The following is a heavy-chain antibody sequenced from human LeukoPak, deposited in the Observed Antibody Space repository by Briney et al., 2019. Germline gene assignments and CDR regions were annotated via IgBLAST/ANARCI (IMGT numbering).Heavy chain of an antibody. CDR3: ARDTYSSGWYDY. J-gene: IGHJ4*02. V-gene: IGHV4-59*01. CDR1: GGSISSYY. Sequence: SETLSLTCTVSGGSISSYYWSWIRQPPGKGLEWIGYIYCSGSTNYNPSLKSRVTISVDASKNQFSLKLSSVTAADTAVYYCARDTYSSGWYDYWGQGTLVTVSS. CDR2: IYCSGST. D-gene: IGHD6-19*01.